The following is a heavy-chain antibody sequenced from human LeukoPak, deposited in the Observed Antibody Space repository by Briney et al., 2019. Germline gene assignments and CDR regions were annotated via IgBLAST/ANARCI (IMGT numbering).Heavy chain of an antibody. Sequence: SVKVSCKASGGTFISYAISWVRQAPGQGLEWMGGIIPIFGTANYAQKFQGRVTITADESTSTAYMELSSLRSEDTAVYYCARTLKSVYYFDYWGQGTLVTVSS. D-gene: IGHD2-8*01. CDR3: ARTLKSVYYFDY. CDR1: GGTFISYA. J-gene: IGHJ4*02. CDR2: IIPIFGTA. V-gene: IGHV1-69*01.